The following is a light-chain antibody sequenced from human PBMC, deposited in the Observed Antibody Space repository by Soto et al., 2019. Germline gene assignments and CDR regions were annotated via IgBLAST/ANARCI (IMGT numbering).Light chain of an antibody. Sequence: IQMTQSPSSLSASVGDRVSITCRASQGIRNDLDWFQQKPGKAPKLLIYAASNLQSGVPARFSGSGSGTNFTLTISSLQPEDFATYYCQQANSFPITFGQGTRLEI. J-gene: IGKJ5*01. CDR3: QQANSFPIT. V-gene: IGKV1-6*01. CDR2: AAS. CDR1: QGIRND.